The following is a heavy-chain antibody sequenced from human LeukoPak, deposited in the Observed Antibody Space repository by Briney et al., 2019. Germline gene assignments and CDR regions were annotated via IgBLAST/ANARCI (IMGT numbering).Heavy chain of an antibody. V-gene: IGHV5-51*01. CDR1: GYSFTYYW. J-gene: IGHJ4*02. CDR3: ARQDGNSKYYFDY. D-gene: IGHD1-1*01. Sequence: VESLKISCKGSGYSFTYYWIGWVRQMPGKGLEWMGIIYPGDSDTRYRPSFQGQVTISVDKSISTAYLQWSSLKASDTAMYYCARQDGNSKYYFDYWGQGALVTVSS. CDR2: IYPGDSDT.